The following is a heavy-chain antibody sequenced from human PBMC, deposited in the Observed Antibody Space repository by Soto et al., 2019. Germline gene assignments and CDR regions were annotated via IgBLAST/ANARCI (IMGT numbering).Heavy chain of an antibody. D-gene: IGHD6-19*01. J-gene: IGHJ6*02. CDR1: GDSFSSST. CDR2: INPILDIK. Sequence: QVQLVQSGTEVKKPGSSVKVSCKASGDSFSSSTINWVRQAPGQGLEWMGKINPILDIKNYAQKFEGRVTIIADKSTSTAYMELSGLRSDDTAVYYCARGLAVAVYYGMDVWGQGTTVTVFS. CDR3: ARGLAVAVYYGMDV. V-gene: IGHV1-69*02.